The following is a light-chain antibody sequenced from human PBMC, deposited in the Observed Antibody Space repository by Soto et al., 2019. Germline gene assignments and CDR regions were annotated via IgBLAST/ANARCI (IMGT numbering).Light chain of an antibody. Sequence: IVMTQSPVTLSVSAGEGATLYCRASQSISSSLAWYQQQPGQPPKLLIYGASTRASGIPARFSGRGPGTEFTLTISSLQSEDFAMHYCQQYSTWPPNLLTCGGGTKVEIK. CDR3: QQYSTWPPNLLT. J-gene: IGKJ4*01. CDR1: QSISSS. CDR2: GAS. V-gene: IGKV3D-15*01.